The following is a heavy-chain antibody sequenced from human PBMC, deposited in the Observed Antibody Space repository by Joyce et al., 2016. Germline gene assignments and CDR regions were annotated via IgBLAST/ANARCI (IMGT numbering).Heavy chain of an antibody. CDR3: AKEPGYSSGWYHPIFDY. J-gene: IGHJ4*02. Sequence: EVQLLESGGDLVQPGGSLRLSCAASGVTFSSYAMSWVRQAPGKGLEWVSSISFSGTSTYYADSVKGRFTISRDSSKNTLFLQMNSLRVEDTAVYYCAKEPGYSSGWYHPIFDYWGQGTLVTVSS. D-gene: IGHD6-13*01. CDR2: ISFSGTST. V-gene: IGHV3-23*01. CDR1: GVTFSSYA.